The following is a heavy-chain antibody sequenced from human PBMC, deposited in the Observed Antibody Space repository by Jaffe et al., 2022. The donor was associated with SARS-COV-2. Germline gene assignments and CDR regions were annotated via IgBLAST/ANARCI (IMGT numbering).Heavy chain of an antibody. CDR3: ASLAITFGGPTPFDY. D-gene: IGHD3-16*01. Sequence: EVQMVESGGGLVKPGGSLRLSCAASGFTFSTYTMNWVRQAPGKGLEWVSSISSGSSYIYFADSVKGRFTVSRDNAKNSLYLQMNSLRAEDTAVYYCASLAITFGGPTPFDYWGQGTLVTVSS. CDR2: ISSGSSYI. V-gene: IGHV3-21*01. CDR1: GFTFSTYT. J-gene: IGHJ4*02.